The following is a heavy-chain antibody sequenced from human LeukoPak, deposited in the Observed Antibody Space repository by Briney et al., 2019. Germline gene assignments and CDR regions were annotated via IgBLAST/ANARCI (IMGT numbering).Heavy chain of an antibody. D-gene: IGHD3-9*01. V-gene: IGHV4-61*01. J-gene: IGHJ3*02. CDR3: ARRSYDILTGYLGAFDI. Sequence: SETLSLTCTVSGGSVSSGSYYWSWIRQPPGKGLEWIGYIYYGGSTNYNPSLKSRVTISVDTSKNQFSLKLSSVTAADTAVYYCARRSYDILTGYLGAFDIWGQGTMVTVSS. CDR2: IYYGGST. CDR1: GGSVSSGSYY.